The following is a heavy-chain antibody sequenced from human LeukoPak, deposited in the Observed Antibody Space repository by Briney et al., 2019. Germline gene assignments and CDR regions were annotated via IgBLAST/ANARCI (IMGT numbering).Heavy chain of an antibody. CDR3: ARFHSSGWYSLGAFDI. CDR1: GYTFTSYA. J-gene: IGHJ3*02. CDR2: INTNTGNP. V-gene: IGHV7-4-1*02. Sequence: GASVKVSCKASGYTFTSYAMNWVRQAPGQGLEWMGWINTNTGNPTYAQGFTGRFVFSLDTSVSTAYLQISSLKAEDTAVYYCARFHSSGWYSLGAFDIWGQGTMVTVSS. D-gene: IGHD6-19*01.